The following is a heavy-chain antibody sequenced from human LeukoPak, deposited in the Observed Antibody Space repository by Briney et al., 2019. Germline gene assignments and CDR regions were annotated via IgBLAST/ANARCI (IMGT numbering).Heavy chain of an antibody. CDR2: IYYSGST. D-gene: IGHD2-2*01. J-gene: IGHJ4*02. CDR1: GGSISSGDYY. Sequence: SQTLSLTCTVSGGSISSGDYYWSWIRQHPGKGLEWIGNIYYSGSTYYNPSLKSRVTISVDTSKNQFSLKLSSVTAADTAVYYCARGGRYCSGTSCYRLFDYWGQGTLVTVSS. CDR3: ARGGRYCSGTSCYRLFDY. V-gene: IGHV4-31*03.